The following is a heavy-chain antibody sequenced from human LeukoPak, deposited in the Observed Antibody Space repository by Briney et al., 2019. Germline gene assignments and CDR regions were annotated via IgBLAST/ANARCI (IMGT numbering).Heavy chain of an antibody. V-gene: IGHV3-23*01. D-gene: IGHD6-19*01. CDR2: ISGSGGST. CDR3: AKMSGRIAVAGFFDY. J-gene: IGHJ4*02. Sequence: PGGSLRLSCAASGFTFSSYAMSWVRQAPGKGLEWVSSISGSGGSTYYADSVKGRFTTSRDNSKNTLYLQMNSLRAEDTAVYYCAKMSGRIAVAGFFDYWGQGTLVTVSS. CDR1: GFTFSSYA.